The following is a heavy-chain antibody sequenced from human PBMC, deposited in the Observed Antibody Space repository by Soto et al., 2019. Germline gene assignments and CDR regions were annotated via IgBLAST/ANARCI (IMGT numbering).Heavy chain of an antibody. CDR2: INHSGST. CDR3: ARAVRGYCSGGSCSPFDY. J-gene: IGHJ4*02. CDR1: GGSFSGYY. Sequence: KPSETLSLTCAVYGGSFSGYYWSWIRQPPGKGLEWIGEINHSGSTNYNPSLKSRVTISVDTSKNQFSLKLSSVTAADTAVYYCARAVRGYCSGGSCSPFDYWGQGTLVTVSS. V-gene: IGHV4-34*01. D-gene: IGHD2-15*01.